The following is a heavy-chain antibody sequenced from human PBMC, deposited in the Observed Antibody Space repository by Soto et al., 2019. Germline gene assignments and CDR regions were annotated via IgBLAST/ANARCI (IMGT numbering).Heavy chain of an antibody. J-gene: IGHJ5*02. CDR2: IWYDGSNK. Sequence: PGGSLILSCVASGFTFSSCAMHWVRQVPGKGLEWVAVIWYDGSNKYYADSVKGRFTISRDNSKNTLYLQMNSLRAEDTAVYYCAREPQKRSDGYNSWGQGTLVTVS. D-gene: IGHD5-12*01. CDR3: AREPQKRSDGYNS. CDR1: GFTFSSCA. V-gene: IGHV3-33*08.